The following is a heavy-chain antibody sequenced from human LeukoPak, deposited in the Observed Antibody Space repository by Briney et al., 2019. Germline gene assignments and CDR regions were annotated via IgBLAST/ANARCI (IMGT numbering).Heavy chain of an antibody. D-gene: IGHD1-1*01. CDR2: IKPDSDHT. J-gene: IGHJ4*02. CDR3: AREKGTSLDY. Sequence: APVKVSCKASGYIFTGYYLHWVRQAPGQGLEWMGWIKPDSDHTNYAQKFQGRVTMTRDTSISTAYMELTRLRSDDTAVYYCAREKGTSLDYWGQGTLVTVSS. V-gene: IGHV1-2*02. CDR1: GYIFTGYY.